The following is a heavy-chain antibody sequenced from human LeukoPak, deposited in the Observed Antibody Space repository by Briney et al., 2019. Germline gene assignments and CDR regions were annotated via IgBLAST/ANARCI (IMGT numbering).Heavy chain of an antibody. CDR3: GRLGRGYSTPDY. J-gene: IGHJ4*02. CDR1: GASVSSSDYY. CDR2: LYFSGNP. V-gene: IGHV4-39*01. D-gene: IGHD2-21*01. Sequence: SETLSLTCTVSGASVSSSDYYWGWIRQPPGMRLEWIGNLYFSGNPYYNPSLNSRVTISVDTSKNQFSLKMRSVTAADTAVYYRGRLGRGYSTPDYRGQGTLVTVSS.